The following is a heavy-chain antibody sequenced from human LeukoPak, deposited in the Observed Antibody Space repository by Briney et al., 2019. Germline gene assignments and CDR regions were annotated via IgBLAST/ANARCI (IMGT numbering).Heavy chain of an antibody. CDR3: ARHRALGDVLRYFDWSYYFDY. V-gene: IGHV4-39*01. J-gene: IGHJ4*02. D-gene: IGHD3-9*01. Sequence: SETLSLTCTVSGGSISSSSYYWGWIRQPPGKGLEWIGSIYYSGSTYYNPSLKSRVTISVDTSKNQFSLKLSSVTAADTAVYYCARHRALGDVLRYFDWSYYFDYWGQGTLVTVSS. CDR2: IYYSGST. CDR1: GGSISSSSYY.